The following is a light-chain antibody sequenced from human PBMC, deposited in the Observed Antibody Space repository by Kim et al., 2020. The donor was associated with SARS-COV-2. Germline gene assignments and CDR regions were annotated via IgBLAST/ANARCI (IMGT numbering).Light chain of an antibody. J-gene: IGLJ3*02. Sequence: SSELTQDPAVSVALGQTVRITCQGDSLRSYYASWYQQKPGQAPVLVIYGKNNRPSGIPDRFSGSSSGNTASLTITGAQAEDEDDYYCYSRASSGNHLGVFGGGTQLTVL. CDR2: GKN. CDR3: YSRASSGNHLGV. CDR1: SLRSYY. V-gene: IGLV3-19*01.